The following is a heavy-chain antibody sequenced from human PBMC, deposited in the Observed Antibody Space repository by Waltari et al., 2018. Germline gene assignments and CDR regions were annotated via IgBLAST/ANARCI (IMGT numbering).Heavy chain of an antibody. CDR2: SLPGCTAA. Sequence: EVQLVQSGAEVKKPGESLKISCKGSGYSFTSYWIGRVRPWPGKGLEWMGASLPGCTAAGYSPSFQGQVTISADKSTSTTYLQWSSLKASDTAMYYCTRLLTGKAPDHFDYWGQGTLVTVSS. D-gene: IGHD7-27*01. V-gene: IGHV5-51*01. CDR1: GYSFTSYW. J-gene: IGHJ4*02. CDR3: TRLLTGKAPDHFDY.